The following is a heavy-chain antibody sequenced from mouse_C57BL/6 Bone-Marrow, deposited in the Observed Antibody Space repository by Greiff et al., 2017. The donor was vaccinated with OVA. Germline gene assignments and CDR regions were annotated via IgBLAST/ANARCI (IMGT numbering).Heavy chain of an antibody. Sequence: HVQLQPSGAELARPGASVQLSCKASGYTFPSYGISWVKQRTGQGLEWIGEIYPRSGNTYYNEKFKGKATLTADKSSRTAYMELRSRTSEDSAVYFCARESTTVEDYWGQGTTLTVSS. V-gene: IGHV1-81*01. CDR3: ARESTTVEDY. CDR1: GYTFPSYG. J-gene: IGHJ2*01. D-gene: IGHD1-1*01. CDR2: IYPRSGNT.